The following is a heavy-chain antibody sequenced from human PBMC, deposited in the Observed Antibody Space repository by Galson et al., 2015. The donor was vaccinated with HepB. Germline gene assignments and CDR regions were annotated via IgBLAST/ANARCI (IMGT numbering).Heavy chain of an antibody. CDR1: GFTFDDYA. D-gene: IGHD2-2*02. V-gene: IGHV3-9*01. Sequence: SLRLSCAASGFTFDDYAMHWVRQAPGKGLEWVSGISWNSGSIGYADSVKGRFTISRDNAKNSLYLQMNSLRAEDTAVYYCARDCLTSYQLLYRSHSGMDVWGQGTTVTVSS. CDR2: ISWNSGSI. CDR3: ARDCLTSYQLLYRSHSGMDV. J-gene: IGHJ6*02.